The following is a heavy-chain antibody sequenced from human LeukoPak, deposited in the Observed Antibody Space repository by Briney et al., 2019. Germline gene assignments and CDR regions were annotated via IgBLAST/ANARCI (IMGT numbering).Heavy chain of an antibody. CDR2: ISGSGGST. CDR1: GFTFSSYG. J-gene: IGHJ4*02. V-gene: IGHV3-23*01. D-gene: IGHD6-19*01. CDR3: AKEQYSSGRRGADY. Sequence: GGSLRLSCAASGFTFSSYGMSWVRQAPGKGLEWVSTISGSGGSTYYADSVKGRFTISRDNSKNTLYPQMNSLRAEDTAVYYCAKEQYSSGRRGADYWGQGTLVTVSS.